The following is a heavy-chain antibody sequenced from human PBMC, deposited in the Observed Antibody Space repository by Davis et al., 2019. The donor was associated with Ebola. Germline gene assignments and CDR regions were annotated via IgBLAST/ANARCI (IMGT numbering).Heavy chain of an antibody. V-gene: IGHV3-7*01. CDR3: ARDGIAVDPDAFDI. J-gene: IGHJ3*02. CDR2: IKQDGSEK. D-gene: IGHD6-19*01. Sequence: GESLKISCAASGFTFSSYWMSWVRQAPGKGLEWVANIKQDGSEKYYVDSVKGRFTISRDNAKNSLYLQMNSLRAEDTAVYYCARDGIAVDPDAFDIWGQGTMVTVSS. CDR1: GFTFSSYW.